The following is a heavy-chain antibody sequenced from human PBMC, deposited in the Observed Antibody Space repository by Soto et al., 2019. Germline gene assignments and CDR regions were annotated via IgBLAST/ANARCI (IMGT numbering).Heavy chain of an antibody. CDR1: GGSISPYF. Sequence: QVQLQESGPGLVKPSETLSLTCTVSGGSISPYFWSWIRQPAGKGLEWIGRMYATGTTNYNPSLKIRVSMSIDTSENQFSLKLRSVTAADTAVYYCARDGGYTGYEQGNPFDIWGQGTMVSVSS. CDR3: ARDGGYTGYEQGNPFDI. D-gene: IGHD5-12*01. J-gene: IGHJ3*02. CDR2: MYATGTT. V-gene: IGHV4-4*07.